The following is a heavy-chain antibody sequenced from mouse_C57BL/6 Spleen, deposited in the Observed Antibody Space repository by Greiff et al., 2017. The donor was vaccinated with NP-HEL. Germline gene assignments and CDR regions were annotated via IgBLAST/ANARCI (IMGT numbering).Heavy chain of an antibody. CDR1: GFSLTSYG. Sequence: VQVVESGPGLVAPSQSLSITCTVSGFSLTSYGVHWVRQPPGKGLEWLVVIWSDGSTTYNSALKSRLSISKDNSKSQVFLKMNSLQTDDTAMYYCARLGSSYRYYAMDYWGQGTSVTVSS. CDR2: IWSDGST. D-gene: IGHD1-1*01. CDR3: ARLGSSYRYYAMDY. V-gene: IGHV2-6*03. J-gene: IGHJ4*01.